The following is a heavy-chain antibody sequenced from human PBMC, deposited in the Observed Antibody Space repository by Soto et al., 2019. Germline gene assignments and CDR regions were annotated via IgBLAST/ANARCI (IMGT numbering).Heavy chain of an antibody. J-gene: IGHJ4*02. D-gene: IGHD5-12*01. CDR1: GFTFGNYA. CDR2: ISGSSGST. CDR3: AKAGNGYSGYEC. Sequence: GGSLRLSCAASGFTFGNYAMNWVRQAPGKGLEWVSTISGSSGSTYYADSVKGRFTISRDKSKNTLYLQMNSLRAEDTAVYYCAKAGNGYSGYECWGQGTLVTVSS. V-gene: IGHV3-23*01.